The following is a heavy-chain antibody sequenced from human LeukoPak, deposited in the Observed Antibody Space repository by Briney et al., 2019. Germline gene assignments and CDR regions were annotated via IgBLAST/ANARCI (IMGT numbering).Heavy chain of an antibody. CDR2: VSSSGSYT. Sequence: PGGSLRLSCAASGFTFSSYAMSWVRQAPGKGLEWVSTVSSSGSYTYYTDSVKGRFTISRDNSKNMVYLEVNSLRAEDTAVYYCAKHRGSSGADARPAEYWGQGTLVTVSS. D-gene: IGHD5-12*01. J-gene: IGHJ4*02. CDR3: AKHRGSSGADARPAEY. CDR1: GFTFSSYA. V-gene: IGHV3-23*01.